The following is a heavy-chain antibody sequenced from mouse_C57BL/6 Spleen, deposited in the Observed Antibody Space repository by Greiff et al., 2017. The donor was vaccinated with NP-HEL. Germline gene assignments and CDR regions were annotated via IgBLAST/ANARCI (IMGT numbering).Heavy chain of an antibody. V-gene: IGHV1-47*01. D-gene: IGHD1-1*01. CDR3: ARRDYGSSYFDY. CDR1: GYTFTTYP. CDR2: FHPYNDDT. J-gene: IGHJ2*01. Sequence: VKLMESGAELVKPGASVKMSCKASGYTFTTYPIEWMKQNHGKSLEWIGNFHPYNDDTKYNEKFKGKATLTVEKSSSTVYLELSRLTSDDSAVYYCARRDYGSSYFDYWGQGTTLTVSS.